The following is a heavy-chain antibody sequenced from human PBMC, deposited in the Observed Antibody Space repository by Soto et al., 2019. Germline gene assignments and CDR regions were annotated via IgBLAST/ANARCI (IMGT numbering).Heavy chain of an antibody. CDR3: ARGGAARPDY. Sequence: DAVKGRFSISRDNAKNSLYLQMNSLRVEDTAVYYCARGGAARPDYWVQGTLVTVSS. J-gene: IGHJ4*02. V-gene: IGHV3-7*01.